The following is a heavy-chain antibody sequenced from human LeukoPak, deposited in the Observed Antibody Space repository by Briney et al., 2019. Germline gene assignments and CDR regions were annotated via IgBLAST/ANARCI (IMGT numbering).Heavy chain of an antibody. CDR2: ISSYNGDT. CDR3: ARGDYGGGFDY. CDR1: GYTFTSYG. J-gene: IGHJ4*02. V-gene: IGHV1-18*01. D-gene: IGHD4-23*01. Sequence: ASVTVSCKASGYTFTSYGITWVRQAPGQGLEWMGWISSYNGDTKYAQKVQGRVTVITDTSTSTAYMELRSLSLDDTAVYYCARGDYGGGFDYWGQGTLVTVSS.